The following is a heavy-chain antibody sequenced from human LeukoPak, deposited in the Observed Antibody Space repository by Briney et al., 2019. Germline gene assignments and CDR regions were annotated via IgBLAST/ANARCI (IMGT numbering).Heavy chain of an antibody. D-gene: IGHD1-26*01. Sequence: GGSLRLSCAASGFTFRSYGMGWVRQAPGKGLEWVSSITSTGTANYADSVKDRFVISRDNSKDTLSLQMNSLRVEDTAVYYCANTGSYSVYWGQGTLVTVSS. CDR1: GFTFRSYG. J-gene: IGHJ4*02. V-gene: IGHV3-23*01. CDR3: ANTGSYSVY. CDR2: ITSTGTA.